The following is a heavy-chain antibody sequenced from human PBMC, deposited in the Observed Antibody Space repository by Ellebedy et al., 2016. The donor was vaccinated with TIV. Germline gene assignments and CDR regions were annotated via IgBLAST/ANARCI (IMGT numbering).Heavy chain of an antibody. Sequence: GESLKISXAASGFTFSSYAMHWVRQAPGKGLECVAVISYDGSNKYYADSVKGRFTISRDNSKNTLYLQMNSLRAEDTAVYYCARDYAYYYDSSGYVDYWGQGTLVTVSS. J-gene: IGHJ4*02. CDR2: ISYDGSNK. CDR3: ARDYAYYYDSSGYVDY. V-gene: IGHV3-30-3*01. D-gene: IGHD3-22*01. CDR1: GFTFSSYA.